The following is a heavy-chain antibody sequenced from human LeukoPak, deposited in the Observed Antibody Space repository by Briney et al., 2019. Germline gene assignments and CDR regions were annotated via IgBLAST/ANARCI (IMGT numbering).Heavy chain of an antibody. Sequence: PSETLSLTCTVSGGSLSSNDYYWDWIRQPPGMGLEYTGSIYHSGSTYYNPSLKGRVTISVDTSKNQFSLKLSSVTAADTAVYYCARDLAYYYDSSVGSGYFDYWGQGTLVTVSS. CDR3: ARDLAYYYDSSVGSGYFDY. J-gene: IGHJ4*02. D-gene: IGHD3-22*01. CDR1: GGSLSSNDYY. CDR2: IYHSGST. V-gene: IGHV4-39*07.